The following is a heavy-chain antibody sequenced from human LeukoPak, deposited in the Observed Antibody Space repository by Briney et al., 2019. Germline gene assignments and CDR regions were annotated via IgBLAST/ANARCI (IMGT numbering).Heavy chain of an antibody. V-gene: IGHV3-53*01. CDR2: IYSGGST. CDR3: ARGEKWELPYFDY. CDR1: GFTVSSNY. D-gene: IGHD1-26*01. J-gene: IGHJ4*02. Sequence: GGSLRLSCAASGFTVSSNYVSWVRQAPGKGLEWVSVIYSGGSTYYADSVKGRFTISRDNSKNTLYLQMNSLRAEDTAVYYCARGEKWELPYFDYWGQGTLVTVSS.